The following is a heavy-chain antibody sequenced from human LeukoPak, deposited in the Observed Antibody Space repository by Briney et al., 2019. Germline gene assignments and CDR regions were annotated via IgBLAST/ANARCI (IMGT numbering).Heavy chain of an antibody. V-gene: IGHV4-34*01. J-gene: IGHJ4*02. D-gene: IGHD6-6*01. CDR1: GGSFSDYY. CDR2: INHSGST. Sequence: SETLSLTCAVCGGSFSDYYWSWIRQPPGKGLEWIGEINHSGSTDYNPSLKSRVTISVDTSKNQFSLRLSSVTAADTAVYYCARAGFSLAPHRGTPFDYWGQGTLVTVSS. CDR3: ARAGFSLAPHRGTPFDY.